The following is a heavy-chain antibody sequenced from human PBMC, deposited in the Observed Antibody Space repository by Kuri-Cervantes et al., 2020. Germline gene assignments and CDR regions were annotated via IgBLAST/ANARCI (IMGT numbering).Heavy chain of an antibody. CDR1: GFTFSSYA. V-gene: IGHV3-23*01. J-gene: IGHJ3*02. CDR2: ISGSGGST. CDR3: AKDRKPTAINAFDI. Sequence: ESLKSSCAASGFTFSSYAMSWVRQAPGKGLEWVSAISGSGGSTYYADSVKGRFTISRDNSENSLYLQMNGLRAEDTALYYCAKDRKPTAINAFDIWGQGTMVTVSS. D-gene: IGHD2-21*02.